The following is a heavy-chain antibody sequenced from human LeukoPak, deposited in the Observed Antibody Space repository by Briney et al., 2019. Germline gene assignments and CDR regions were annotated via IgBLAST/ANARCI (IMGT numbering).Heavy chain of an antibody. J-gene: IGHJ6*03. V-gene: IGHV3-21*01. CDR1: AFTFSDYT. D-gene: IGHD3-22*01. CDR3: ARVGNYYDSSGYALLYYYYYYMDV. Sequence: GRSLSPSCSASAFTFSDYTIIWVRPAPGGGLEWVSCITTGGTYINYADSVKGRFTISRDNAKNSLYLQMNSLRAEDTAVYYCARVGNYYDSSGYALLYYYYYYMDVWGKGTTVTISS. CDR2: ITTGGTYI.